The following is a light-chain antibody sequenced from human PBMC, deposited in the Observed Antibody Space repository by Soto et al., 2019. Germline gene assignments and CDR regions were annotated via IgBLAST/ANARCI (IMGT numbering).Light chain of an antibody. CDR2: DAS. CDR3: QQFDHLPLT. J-gene: IGKJ4*01. CDR1: QDISNY. Sequence: DIQMTQSPSSLSASVGDRVTITCQASQDISNYLNWYQQKPGKAPKILIYDASVLEGGVPSRFSRGGSETPFTLTISSLQAEDGATYYCQQFDHLPLTFGGGTKVEIK. V-gene: IGKV1-33*01.